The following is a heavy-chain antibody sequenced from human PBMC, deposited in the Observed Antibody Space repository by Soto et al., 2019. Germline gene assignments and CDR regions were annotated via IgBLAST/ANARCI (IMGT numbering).Heavy chain of an antibody. J-gene: IGHJ6*03. Sequence: SETLSLTCAVYGGSFSGYYWSWIRQPPGKGLEWIGEINHSGSTNYNPSLKSRVTISVDTSKNQFSLKLSSVTAADTAVYYCARGRKGYDLKYYYYYYMDVWGKGTTVTVSS. CDR1: GGSFSGYY. CDR2: INHSGST. V-gene: IGHV4-34*01. D-gene: IGHD3-3*01. CDR3: ARGRKGYDLKYYYYYYMDV.